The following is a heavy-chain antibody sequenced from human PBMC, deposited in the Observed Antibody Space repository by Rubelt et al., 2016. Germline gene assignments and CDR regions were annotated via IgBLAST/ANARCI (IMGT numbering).Heavy chain of an antibody. V-gene: IGHV4-39*01. Sequence: QLQLQESGPGLVKPSETLALTCIVSGGSISSSSYYWDWIRQPPGKGLEWIGSLYYSGSTYYSPSLKSRVTISVDTSKNQFSLNLTSVTAADTAVYYCARGYGSGSYWNYWGQGILVSVSS. CDR3: ARGYGSGSYWNY. D-gene: IGHD3-10*01. CDR2: LYYSGST. J-gene: IGHJ4*02. CDR1: GGSISSSSYY.